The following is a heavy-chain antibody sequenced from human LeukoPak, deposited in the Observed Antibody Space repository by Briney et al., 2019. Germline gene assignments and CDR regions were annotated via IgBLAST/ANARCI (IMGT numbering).Heavy chain of an antibody. Sequence: ASVKVSCKASGYTFTSYGISWVRQAPGQGLEWMGWISAYNGNTNYAQKLQGRVTMTTDTSTSTAYMELRSLRSDDTAVYYCARDQRVTTGLRVLNWFDPWGQGTLVTVSP. CDR1: GYTFTSYG. V-gene: IGHV1-18*01. CDR2: ISAYNGNT. CDR3: ARDQRVTTGLRVLNWFDP. D-gene: IGHD4-11*01. J-gene: IGHJ5*02.